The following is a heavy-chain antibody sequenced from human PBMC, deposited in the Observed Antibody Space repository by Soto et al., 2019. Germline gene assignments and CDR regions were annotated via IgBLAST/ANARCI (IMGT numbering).Heavy chain of an antibody. Sequence: EVQLVESGGDLVKPGGSLRVSCAASGFTFTNAWMNWVRQAPGKGLEWVGRIKSKSDGGTTDYAAPVKGRFTVSRDDSKNMLYLQMNSLETEDTAVYFCTTDIRGYEQFDYWGRGTLVTVSS. D-gene: IGHD2-15*01. J-gene: IGHJ4*02. CDR3: TTDIRGYEQFDY. V-gene: IGHV3-15*07. CDR1: GFTFTNAW. CDR2: IKSKSDGGTT.